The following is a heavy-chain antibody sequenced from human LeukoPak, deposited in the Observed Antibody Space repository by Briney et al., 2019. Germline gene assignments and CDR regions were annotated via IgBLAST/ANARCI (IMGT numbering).Heavy chain of an antibody. CDR1: GFTFSSYV. CDR2: ISSTGGNT. D-gene: IGHD3-3*01. J-gene: IGHJ4*02. Sequence: GGSLRLSCAASGFTFSSYVMSWVRQAPGKGLEWVSGISSTGGNTYYADSVKGRFTISRDNSNNTLYLQMNSLRAEDTAVYYCVTTPIDYWGQGTLVTVSS. CDR3: VTTPIDY. V-gene: IGHV3-23*01.